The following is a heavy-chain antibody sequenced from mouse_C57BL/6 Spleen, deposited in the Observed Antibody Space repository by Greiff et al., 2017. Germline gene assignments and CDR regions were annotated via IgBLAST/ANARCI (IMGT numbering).Heavy chain of an antibody. CDR3: ASCYGSIFAY. Sequence: EVKLLESGPELVKPGASVKMSCKASGYTFTDYNMHWVKQSHGTGLEWIGYINPDNGGTSYNQKFKGQATLTANTSSSTAYMELRSLTSEDSAVYYCASCYGSIFAYWGQGTLVTVSA. J-gene: IGHJ3*01. V-gene: IGHV1-22*01. D-gene: IGHD1-1*01. CDR1: GYTFTDYN. CDR2: INPDNGGT.